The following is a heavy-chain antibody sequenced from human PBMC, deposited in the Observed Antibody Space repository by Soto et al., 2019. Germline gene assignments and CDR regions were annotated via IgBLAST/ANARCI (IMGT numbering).Heavy chain of an antibody. CDR2: SIPIFGTA. D-gene: IGHD6-19*01. Sequence: QVQLVQSGAEVKKPGSSVKVSCKASGGTFSSYAISWVRQAPGQGLEWMGGSIPIFGTANYAQKFQGRVTITADESTSTAYMELSSLRSEDTAVYYCARAPTAKWLVGGYFDYWGQGTLVTVSS. CDR3: ARAPTAKWLVGGYFDY. CDR1: GGTFSSYA. J-gene: IGHJ4*02. V-gene: IGHV1-69*01.